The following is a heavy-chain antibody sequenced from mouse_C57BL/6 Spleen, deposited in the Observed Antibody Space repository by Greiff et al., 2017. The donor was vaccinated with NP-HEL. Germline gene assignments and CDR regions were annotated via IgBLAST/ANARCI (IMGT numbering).Heavy chain of an antibody. J-gene: IGHJ1*03. Sequence: QVQLQQPGAELVMPGASVKLSCKASGYTFTSYWMHWVKQRPGQGLEWIGEIDPSDSYTNYNQKFKGKSTLTVDKSSSTAYMQLRSLTSEDSAVYYCAREGTGRVDFDVWGTGTTVTVSS. V-gene: IGHV1-69*01. CDR2: IDPSDSYT. D-gene: IGHD1-1*01. CDR3: AREGTGRVDFDV. CDR1: GYTFTSYW.